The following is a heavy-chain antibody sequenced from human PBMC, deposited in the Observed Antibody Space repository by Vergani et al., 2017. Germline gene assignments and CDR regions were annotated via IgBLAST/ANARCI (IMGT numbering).Heavy chain of an antibody. CDR1: GGSISSGGYY. Sequence: QVQLQESGPGLVKPSQTLSLTCTVSGGSISSGGYYWSWIRQHPGKGLEWIGYIYYSGSTYYNPSLKSRVTILVDTSKNQFSRKLSSVTAADTAVYYCARADSGWYLSLDYWGQGTLVTVSS. D-gene: IGHD6-19*01. V-gene: IGHV4-31*03. CDR2: IYYSGST. CDR3: ARADSGWYLSLDY. J-gene: IGHJ4*02.